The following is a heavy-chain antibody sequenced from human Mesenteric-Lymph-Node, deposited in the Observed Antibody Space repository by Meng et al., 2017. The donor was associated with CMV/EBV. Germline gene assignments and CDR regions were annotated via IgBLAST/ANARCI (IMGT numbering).Heavy chain of an antibody. V-gene: IGHV3-11*04. D-gene: IGHD2-15*01. Sequence: GESLKISCAASGFTFSDYYISWIRQAPGQGLEWVAHISNSGSAIHYADSVKGRFTISRDNAKNSLYLQMNSLRAEDTAVYYCAREILEVAYSMDVWGQGTKVTVSS. CDR2: ISNSGSAI. J-gene: IGHJ6*02. CDR3: AREILEVAYSMDV. CDR1: GFTFSDYY.